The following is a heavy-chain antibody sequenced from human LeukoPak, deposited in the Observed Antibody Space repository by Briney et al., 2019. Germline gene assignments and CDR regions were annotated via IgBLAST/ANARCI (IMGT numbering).Heavy chain of an antibody. V-gene: IGHV1-2*02. CDR2: INPNSGGT. CDR3: ARNVRGWERCPLGY. J-gene: IGHJ4*02. D-gene: IGHD3-10*01. Sequence: ASVKVPCKASGYTFTSYGISWVRQAPGQGLEWMGWINPNSGGTNYAQKFQGRVTMTRDTSISTAYMELSRLRSDDTAVYYCARNVRGWERCPLGYWGQGTLVTVSS. CDR1: GYTFTSYG.